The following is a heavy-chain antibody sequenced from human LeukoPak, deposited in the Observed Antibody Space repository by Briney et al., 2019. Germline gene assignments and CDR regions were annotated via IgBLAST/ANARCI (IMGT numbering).Heavy chain of an antibody. CDR1: GFTVSSNY. Sequence: GGSLRLSCAASGFTVSSNYMSWVRQAPGKGLEWVSVIYSGGSTYYADYVKGRFTISRDNSKNTLYLQMNSLRAEDTAVYYCARGSGWYSRDHRHFDYWGQGTLVTVSS. D-gene: IGHD6-19*01. V-gene: IGHV3-53*01. CDR3: ARGSGWYSRDHRHFDY. CDR2: IYSGGST. J-gene: IGHJ4*02.